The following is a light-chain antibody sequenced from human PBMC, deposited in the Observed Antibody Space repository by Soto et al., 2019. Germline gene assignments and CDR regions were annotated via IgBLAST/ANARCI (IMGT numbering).Light chain of an antibody. V-gene: IGLV1-40*01. CDR1: SSNIVAGYD. CDR2: VNS. Sequence: QSVLTKPPSVSGPPGQRVTICCTGSSSNIVAGYDVHWYQQLPGTAPKLLIYVNSNRPSGVPDRFSGSKSGTSASLAITGLQAEDEADYYCQSYDSSLTDVVFGGGTKVTVL. J-gene: IGLJ2*01. CDR3: QSYDSSLTDVV.